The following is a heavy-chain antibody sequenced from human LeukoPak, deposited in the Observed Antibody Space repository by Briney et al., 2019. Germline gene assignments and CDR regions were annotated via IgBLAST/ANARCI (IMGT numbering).Heavy chain of an antibody. D-gene: IGHD5-24*01. CDR2: SNPNSGGT. CDR3: ARDHGPEMATIPGY. Sequence: GASVKVSCKASGYTFTGYYMHWVRQAPGQGLEWMGWSNPNSGGTNYAQKFQGRVTMTRDTSISTAYMELSRLRSDDAAVYYCARDHGPEMATIPGYWGQGTLVTVSS. J-gene: IGHJ4*02. CDR1: GYTFTGYY. V-gene: IGHV1-2*02.